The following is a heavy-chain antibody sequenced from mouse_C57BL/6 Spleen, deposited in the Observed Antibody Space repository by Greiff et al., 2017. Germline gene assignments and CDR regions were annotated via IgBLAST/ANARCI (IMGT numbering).Heavy chain of an antibody. D-gene: IGHD2-1*01. Sequence: EVKVEESGPGLVKPSQSLSLTCSVTGYSITSGYYWNWIRQFPGNKLEWMGYISYDGSNNYNPSLKNRISITRDTSKNQFFLKLNSVTTEDTATYYCASERGGNYEFAYWGQGTLVTVSA. CDR1: GYSITSGYY. J-gene: IGHJ3*01. CDR3: ASERGGNYEFAY. CDR2: ISYDGSN. V-gene: IGHV3-6*01.